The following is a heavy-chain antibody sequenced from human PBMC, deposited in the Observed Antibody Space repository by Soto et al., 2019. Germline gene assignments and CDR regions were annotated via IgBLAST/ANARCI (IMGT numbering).Heavy chain of an antibody. V-gene: IGHV4-31*03. J-gene: IGHJ4*01. D-gene: IGHD3-3*02. CDR3: TRGQDMYKLGF. CDR1: AVSISSHDHY. Sequence: SETLSLTCSVSAVSISSHDHYWSWIRQYPGKALEWIGSIYYNGNPYDNPSLKSRVTISVDTSKNQFSLKLTSVTAADTAVYYCTRGQDMYKLGFWGDGXLVTVSS. CDR2: IYYNGNP.